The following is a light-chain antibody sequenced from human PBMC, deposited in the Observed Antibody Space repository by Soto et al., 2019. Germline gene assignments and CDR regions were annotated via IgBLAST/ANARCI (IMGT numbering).Light chain of an antibody. Sequence: DIVMTQSPDSLAVSLGERATINCKSSQSVLYSSNNKNYLAWYQQKPGQPPKLLIYWASTRESGVPDRFSGSGSGTNFTLTICSLQAEDVQVYYCQQYYSTPRTFGQGTKVEIK. CDR2: WAS. V-gene: IGKV4-1*01. CDR3: QQYYSTPRT. CDR1: QSVLYSSNNKNY. J-gene: IGKJ1*01.